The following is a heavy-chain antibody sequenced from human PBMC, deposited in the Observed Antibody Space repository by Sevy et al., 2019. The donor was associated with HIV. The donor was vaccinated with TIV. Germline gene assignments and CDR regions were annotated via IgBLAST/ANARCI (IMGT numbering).Heavy chain of an antibody. CDR1: GFSFHAYW. CDR3: ARAIAAAAGF. D-gene: IGHD6-13*01. Sequence: GGSLRLSCAGSGFSFHAYWMHWVRQAPGKGLEWMANINQDGSTNYYADSVKGRFTISRDNAKNLVYLQMNSLRPEDTGLYYCARAIAAAAGFWGQATLVTVSS. V-gene: IGHV3-7*01. J-gene: IGHJ4*02. CDR2: INQDGSTN.